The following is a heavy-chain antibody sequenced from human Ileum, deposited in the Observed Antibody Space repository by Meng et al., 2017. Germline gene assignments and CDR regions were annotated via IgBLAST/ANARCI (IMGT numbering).Heavy chain of an antibody. CDR2: FVVYNGHR. CDR1: GAASGSNV. CDR3: ARNTVGMATLDY. D-gene: IGHD1-26*01. J-gene: IGHJ4*02. Sequence: VQLVECGGEVEKPWVSVRVSLKASGAASGSNVIHWLRSAPRQRPEWMGGFVVYNGHRRYSKYYPGSLTSPRDTSAGKAYLELYWLISEDTAVYYCARNTVGMATLDYWGQGTLVTVSS. V-gene: IGHV1-3*01.